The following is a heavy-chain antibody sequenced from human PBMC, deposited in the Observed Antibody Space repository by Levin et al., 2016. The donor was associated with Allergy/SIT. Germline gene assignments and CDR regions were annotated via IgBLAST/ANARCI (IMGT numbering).Heavy chain of an antibody. CDR1: GFTFSSYA. CDR3: ARRSGSYIFDY. D-gene: IGHD1-26*01. Sequence: GESLKISCAASGFTFSSYAMSWVRQAPGMGLDWVSAVSGSGGSTYYADSVKGRFTISRDNSKNTLYLQMNSLRAEDTAVYYCARRSGSYIFDYWGQGTLVTVSS. V-gene: IGHV3-23*01. J-gene: IGHJ4*02. CDR2: VSGSGGST.